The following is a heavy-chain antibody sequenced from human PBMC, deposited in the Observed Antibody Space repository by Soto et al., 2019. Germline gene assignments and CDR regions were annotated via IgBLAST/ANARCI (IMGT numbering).Heavy chain of an antibody. Sequence: QVQLVQSGAEVKKPGASVKVSCKASGYTFTSYGISWVRQAPGQGLEWMGWISAYNGNTNYAQKFQGRVTMTTDTSTRIADMELGSLRYDDTAEYYCARDAAIYDYVWGTRILWFDPGGQGTLVTVSS. CDR1: GYTFTSYG. CDR2: ISAYNGNT. J-gene: IGHJ5*02. D-gene: IGHD3-16*01. CDR3: ARDAAIYDYVWGTRILWFDP. V-gene: IGHV1-18*01.